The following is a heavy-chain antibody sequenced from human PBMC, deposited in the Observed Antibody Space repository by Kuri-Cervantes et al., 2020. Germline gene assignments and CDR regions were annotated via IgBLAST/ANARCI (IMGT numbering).Heavy chain of an antibody. Sequence: GSLRLSCTVSGCSISSGGYYWSWIRQPPGKGLEWIGEINHSGSTNYNPSLKSRITISVDTSKNQFSLKLSSVTAADTAVYYCASAGRDRDYYYGMDVWGQGTTVTVSS. D-gene: IGHD3-10*01. V-gene: IGHV4-61*08. CDR1: GCSISSGGYY. CDR2: INHSGST. CDR3: ASAGRDRDYYYGMDV. J-gene: IGHJ6*02.